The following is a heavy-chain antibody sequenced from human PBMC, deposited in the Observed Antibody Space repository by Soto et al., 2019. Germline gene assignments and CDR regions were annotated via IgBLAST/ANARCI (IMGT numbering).Heavy chain of an antibody. V-gene: IGHV1-69*01. D-gene: IGHD3-10*01. CDR3: AGNSYGSVPYYYYGMDV. CDR2: IIPIFGTA. J-gene: IGHJ6*02. CDR1: GDAFSSYA. Sequence: LVRVYWTGAGDAFSSYAISWVRKETGQGLEWMGGIIPIFGTANYAQKFQGRVTITADESTSTAYMELSSLRSEDTAVYYCAGNSYGSVPYYYYGMDVWGQGTTVTVSS.